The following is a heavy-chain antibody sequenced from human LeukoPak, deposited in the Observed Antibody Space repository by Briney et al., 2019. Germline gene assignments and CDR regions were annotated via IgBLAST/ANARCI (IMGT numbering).Heavy chain of an antibody. CDR3: ATYSSGWYLVY. CDR1: GFTFSNAW. J-gene: IGHJ4*02. D-gene: IGHD6-19*01. V-gene: IGHV3-15*01. Sequence: QTGGSLRLSCAASGFTFSNAWMSWVRQAPGKGLEWVGRIKSKTDGGTTDYAAPVKGRFTISRDDSKNTLYLQMNSLKTEDTAVYYCATYSSGWYLVYWGQGTLVTVSS. CDR2: IKSKTDGGTT.